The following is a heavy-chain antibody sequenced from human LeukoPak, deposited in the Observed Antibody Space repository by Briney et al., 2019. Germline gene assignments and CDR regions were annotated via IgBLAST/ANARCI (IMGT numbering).Heavy chain of an antibody. D-gene: IGHD6-19*01. V-gene: IGHV4-34*01. CDR1: GGSFSGYY. CDR3: ARVLEGSSGQHWYFDL. Sequence: SETLSLTCAVYGGSFSGYYWSWIRQPPGKGLEWIGGINHSGSTNYNPSLKSRVTISVDTSKNQFSLKLSSVTAADTAVYYCARVLEGSSGQHWYFDLWGRGTLVTVSS. CDR2: INHSGST. J-gene: IGHJ2*01.